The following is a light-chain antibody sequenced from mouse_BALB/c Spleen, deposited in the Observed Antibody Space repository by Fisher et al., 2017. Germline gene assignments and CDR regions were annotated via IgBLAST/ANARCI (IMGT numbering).Light chain of an antibody. CDR3: QQSKEVPYT. CDR2: LTS. Sequence: IVLTQSTALMSASPGEKVTMTCSASSSVSYMYWYQQKPRSSPKPWIYLTSNLASGVPARFSGSGSGTDFSLNIHPMEEDDTAMYFCQQSKEVPYTFGGGTKLEIK. CDR1: SSVSY. V-gene: IGKV4-68*01. J-gene: IGKJ2*01.